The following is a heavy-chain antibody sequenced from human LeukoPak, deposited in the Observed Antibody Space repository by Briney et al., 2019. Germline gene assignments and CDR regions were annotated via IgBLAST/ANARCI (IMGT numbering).Heavy chain of an antibody. CDR3: ARDYYGSGSSPGC. CDR2: IDPGDSYT. D-gene: IGHD3-10*01. CDR1: GYSFTSYW. Sequence: KPGESLKISCKGSGYSFTSYWITWVRQMPGKGLEWMGRIDPGDSYTNYSPSFQGHVTISADKSISTAYLQWSSLKASDSAMYYCARDYYGSGSSPGCWGQGSLVTVSS. J-gene: IGHJ4*02. V-gene: IGHV5-10-1*01.